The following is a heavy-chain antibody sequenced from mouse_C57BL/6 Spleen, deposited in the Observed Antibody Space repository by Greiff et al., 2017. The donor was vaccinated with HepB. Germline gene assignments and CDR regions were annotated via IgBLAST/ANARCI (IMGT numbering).Heavy chain of an antibody. V-gene: IGHV1-52*01. CDR3: ARFTTVVATRYFDV. CDR1: GYTFTSYW. J-gene: IGHJ1*03. D-gene: IGHD1-1*01. CDR2: IDPSDSET. Sequence: QVQLQQSGAELVRPGSSVKLSCKASGYTFTSYWMHWVKQRPIQGLEWIGNIDPSDSETHYNQKFKDKATLTVDKSSSTAYMQLSSLTSEDSAVYYCARFTTVVATRYFDVWGTGTTVTVSS.